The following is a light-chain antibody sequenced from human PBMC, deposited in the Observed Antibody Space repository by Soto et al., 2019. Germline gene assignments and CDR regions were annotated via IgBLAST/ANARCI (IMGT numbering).Light chain of an antibody. CDR2: DVS. J-gene: IGLJ7*01. V-gene: IGLV2-14*03. CDR3: SSYTGSSTHV. Sequence: QSALTQPASVSGSPGQSITISCTGTSSDVGAYNFVSWYQQHPGKVPKLMIFDVSSRPSGVSDRFSGSKSGNTASLTISGLHAEEEGDYCCSSYTGSSTHVFGSGTQLTFL. CDR1: SSDVGAYNF.